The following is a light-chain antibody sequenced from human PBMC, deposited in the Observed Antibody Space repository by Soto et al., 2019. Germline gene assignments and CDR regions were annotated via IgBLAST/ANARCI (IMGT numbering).Light chain of an antibody. CDR3: QKYNSAPHT. CDR1: QGINNY. J-gene: IGKJ3*01. Sequence: DIQMTQSPSSLSAFVGDRVTITCRASQGINNYLAWYQQKPGKVPQLLIYAASALQSGVPSRFSGGRSGTDFTLTISSLQPEDVATYYFQKYNSAPHTFGPGNKVDIK. V-gene: IGKV1-27*01. CDR2: AAS.